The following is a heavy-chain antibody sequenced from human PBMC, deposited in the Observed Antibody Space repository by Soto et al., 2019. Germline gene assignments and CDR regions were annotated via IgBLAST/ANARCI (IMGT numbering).Heavy chain of an antibody. D-gene: IGHD3-9*01. CDR3: LKDLDYDSWTGFDY. CDR1: GFTFSSYA. V-gene: IGHV3-64D*06. J-gene: IGHJ4*02. Sequence: PWGSLRLSCSASGFTFSSYAMHWVRQAPGKGLEYVSAISSKGGSTYYADYVKCRFTISRDNSKNTLYLQMSSLRAEDTAVYYCLKDLDYDSWTGFDYWGQGTLVTVSS. CDR2: ISSKGGST.